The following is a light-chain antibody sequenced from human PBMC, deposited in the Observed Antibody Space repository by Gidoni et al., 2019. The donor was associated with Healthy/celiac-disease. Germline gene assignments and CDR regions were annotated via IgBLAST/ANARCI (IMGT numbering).Light chain of an antibody. V-gene: IGKV3-20*01. CDR1: QSVSSNY. J-gene: IGKJ1*01. CDR3: QQYGSSPQT. Sequence: EIVLTQSPGTLSLSPGERFTLSCRASQSVSSNYLAWYQQKLGQAPRLLIYGASSRATGIPDRFSGSGSGTDFTLTISRLEPEDFAVYYCQQYGSSPQTFGQGTKVEIK. CDR2: GAS.